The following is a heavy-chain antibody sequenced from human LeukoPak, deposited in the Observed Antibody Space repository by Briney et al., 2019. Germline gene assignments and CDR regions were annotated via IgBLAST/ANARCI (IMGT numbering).Heavy chain of an antibody. Sequence: GGSLRLSCAGSGFTFDDYAMHWVRQAPGKGLEWVSGISWNSGNIGYADSVKGRFTISRDNAKNSLYLQMNSLRAEDTAVYYCAVLWFGELLAPDFDYWGQGTLVTVSS. CDR2: ISWNSGNI. D-gene: IGHD3-10*01. V-gene: IGHV3-9*01. J-gene: IGHJ4*02. CDR3: AVLWFGELLAPDFDY. CDR1: GFTFDDYA.